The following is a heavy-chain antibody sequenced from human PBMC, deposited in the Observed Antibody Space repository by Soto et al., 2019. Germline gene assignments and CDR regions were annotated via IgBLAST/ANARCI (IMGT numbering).Heavy chain of an antibody. V-gene: IGHV4-39*01. J-gene: IGHJ4*02. CDR1: DGSMSSDSSY. D-gene: IGHD3-22*01. CDR2: INHSGST. CDR3: ARLGGYVSVGYYYLWDS. Sequence: SETLSLTCRVSDGSMSSDSSYWGWIRQPPGKGLEWIGVINHSGSTYHNLSLKGRVTMSVDASRNQFSLKLTSMTAADTAVYYCARLGGYVSVGYYYLWDSWGQGTLVTVSS.